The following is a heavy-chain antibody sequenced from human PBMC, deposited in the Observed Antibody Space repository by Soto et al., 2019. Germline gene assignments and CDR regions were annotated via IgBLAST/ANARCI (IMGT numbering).Heavy chain of an antibody. CDR3: ARDVKVRGSYYEGPFLV. CDR2: IYYSGST. V-gene: IGHV4-61*01. Sequence: NPSETLSLTCTVSGGSVSSGSYYWSWIRQPPGKGLEWIGYIYYSGSTNYNPSLKSRVTISVDTSKNQFSLKLSSVTAADTAVYYCARDVKVRGSYYEGPFLVWGQGTTVPVSS. J-gene: IGHJ6*02. CDR1: GGSVSSGSYY. D-gene: IGHD1-26*01.